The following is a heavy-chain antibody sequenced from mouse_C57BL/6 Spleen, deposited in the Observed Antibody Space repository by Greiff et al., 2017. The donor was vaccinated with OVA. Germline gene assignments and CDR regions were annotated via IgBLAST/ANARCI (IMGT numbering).Heavy chain of an antibody. CDR2: IDPSDSYT. CDR1: GYTFTSYW. CDR3: ARSGYGNYCFDY. Sequence: QVQLKQPGAELVMPGASVKLSCKASGYTFTSYWMHWVKQRPGQGLEWIGEIDPSDSYTNYNQKFKGKSTLTVDKSSSTAYMQLSSLTSEDSAVYYCARSGYGNYCFDYWGQGTTLTVSS. D-gene: IGHD2-10*02. J-gene: IGHJ2*01. V-gene: IGHV1-69*01.